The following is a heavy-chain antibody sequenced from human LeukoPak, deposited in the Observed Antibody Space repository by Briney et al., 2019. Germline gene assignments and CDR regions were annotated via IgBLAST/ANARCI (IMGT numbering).Heavy chain of an antibody. V-gene: IGHV4-34*01. CDR2: INHSGRN. Sequence: SETLSLTCGVPGRSFGAYYWTWVRQPPGKGLEWIGEINHSGRNNYNPSLKSRVSMSADTTKSLFSLSLSSVIAADTAVYYCVRGGRWLQLRLESYYYLYVWGKGTTVTVSS. J-gene: IGHJ6*03. CDR3: VRGGRWLQLRLESYYYLYV. D-gene: IGHD5-24*01. CDR1: GRSFGAYY.